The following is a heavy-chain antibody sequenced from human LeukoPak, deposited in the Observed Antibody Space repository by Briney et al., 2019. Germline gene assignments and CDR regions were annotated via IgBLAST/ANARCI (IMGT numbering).Heavy chain of an antibody. CDR1: GFTFSSYG. V-gene: IGHV3-33*06. CDR3: TKDIGSLNIDAFDI. J-gene: IGHJ3*02. Sequence: PGRSLRLSCAASGFTFSSYGMHWVRQAPGKGLEWVAVIWYDGSNKYYADSVKGRFTISRDNSKNTLYLQMNSLRAEDTALYYCTKDIGSLNIDAFDIWGQGTMVTVSS. D-gene: IGHD1-26*01. CDR2: IWYDGSNK.